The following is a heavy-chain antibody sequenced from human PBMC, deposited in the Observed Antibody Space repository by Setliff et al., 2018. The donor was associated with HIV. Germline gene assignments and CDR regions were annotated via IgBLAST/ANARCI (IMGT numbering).Heavy chain of an antibody. Sequence: GGSLRLSCAASGFTFNSYGMHWVRQAPGKGLEWVALIWYDASKKEYADSVKGRFTISRDNSKNTVYLQMNSLRAEDTAEYYCAKELAASGLGYFDSWGRGILVTVSS. CDR1: GFTFNSYG. D-gene: IGHD3-22*01. CDR3: AKELAASGLGYFDS. J-gene: IGHJ4*02. CDR2: IWYDASKK. V-gene: IGHV3-33*06.